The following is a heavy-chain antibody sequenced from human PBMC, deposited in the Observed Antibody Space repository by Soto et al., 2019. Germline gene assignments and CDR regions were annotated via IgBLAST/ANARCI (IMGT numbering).Heavy chain of an antibody. Sequence: ASVKVSCKASGYTFTSYGISWVRQAPGQGLEWMGWISAYNGNTNYAQKLQGRVTMTTDTSTSTAYMELRSLRSDDTAVYYCARWGAWIAAAGTDGMDVWGQGTTVTVSS. CDR3: ARWGAWIAAAGTDGMDV. CDR2: ISAYNGNT. J-gene: IGHJ6*02. V-gene: IGHV1-18*01. CDR1: GYTFTSYG. D-gene: IGHD6-13*01.